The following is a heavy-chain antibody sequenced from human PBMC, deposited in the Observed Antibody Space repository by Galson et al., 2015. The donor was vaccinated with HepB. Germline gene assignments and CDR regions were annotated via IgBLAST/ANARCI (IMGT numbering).Heavy chain of an antibody. J-gene: IGHJ4*02. D-gene: IGHD5-12*01. CDR1: GYTFTSYA. V-gene: IGHV7-4-1*02. CDR3: ARDGTRDSGYDWVFDY. CDR2: INTNTGNP. Sequence: SVKVSCKASGYTFTSYAMNWVRKAPGQGLEWMGWINTNTGNPTYAQGFTGRFVFSLDTSVSTAYLQISSLKAEDTAVYYCARDGTRDSGYDWVFDYWGQGTLVTVSS.